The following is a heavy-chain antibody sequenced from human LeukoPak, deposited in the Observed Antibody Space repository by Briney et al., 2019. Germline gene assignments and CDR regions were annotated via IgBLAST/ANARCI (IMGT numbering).Heavy chain of an antibody. J-gene: IGHJ4*02. Sequence: TSSETLSLTCAVYGGSFSGYYWSWIRQPPGKGLEWIGEINHSGSTNDNPSLKSRVTISVDTSKNQFSLKVSSVTAADTAVYYCARAKEGIRTGTTNGDFDYWSQGALVTVSS. D-gene: IGHD1-7*01. V-gene: IGHV4-34*01. CDR1: GGSFSGYY. CDR2: INHSGST. CDR3: ARAKEGIRTGTTNGDFDY.